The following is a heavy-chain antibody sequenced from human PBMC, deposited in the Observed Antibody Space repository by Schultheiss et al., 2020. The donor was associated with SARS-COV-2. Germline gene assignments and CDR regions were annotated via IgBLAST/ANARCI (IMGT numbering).Heavy chain of an antibody. V-gene: IGHV3-30*18. CDR3: AKERSPYYYYYYYMDV. CDR1: GFTFSSYS. CDR2: ISYDGSNK. J-gene: IGHJ6*03. Sequence: GGSLRLSCAASGFTFSSYSMNWVRQAPGKGLEWVAVISYDGSNKYYADSVKGRFTISRDNSKNTLYLQMNSLRDEDTAVYYCAKERSPYYYYYYYMDVWGKGTTVTVSS.